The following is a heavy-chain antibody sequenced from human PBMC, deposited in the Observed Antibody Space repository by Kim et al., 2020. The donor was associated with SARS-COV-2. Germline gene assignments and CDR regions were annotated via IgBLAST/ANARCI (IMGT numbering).Heavy chain of an antibody. D-gene: IGHD4-17*01. CDR1: GGSISSSNW. Sequence: SETLSLTCAVSGGSISSSNWWSWVRQPPGKGLEWIGEIYHSGSTNYNPSLKSRVTISVDKSENQFSLKLSSVTAADTAVYYCARVWGGDYGWKGKSWFDPWGQGTLVTVSS. CDR3: ARVWGGDYGWKGKSWFDP. CDR2: IYHSGST. V-gene: IGHV4-4*02. J-gene: IGHJ5*02.